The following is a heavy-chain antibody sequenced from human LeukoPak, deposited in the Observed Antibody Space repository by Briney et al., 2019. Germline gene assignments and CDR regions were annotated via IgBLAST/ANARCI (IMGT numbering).Heavy chain of an antibody. V-gene: IGHV3-15*01. CDR2: IKSKTDGGTT. CDR1: GFTFSNAW. D-gene: IGHD4/OR15-4a*01. CDR3: TTTPSPPHMVLNWFDP. Sequence: GVSLRLSCAASGFTFSNAWMSWVRQAPGKGLEWVGRIKSKTDGGTTDYAAPVKGRFTISRDDSKNTLYLQMNSLKTEDTAVYYCTTTPSPPHMVLNWFDPWGQGTLVTVSS. J-gene: IGHJ5*02.